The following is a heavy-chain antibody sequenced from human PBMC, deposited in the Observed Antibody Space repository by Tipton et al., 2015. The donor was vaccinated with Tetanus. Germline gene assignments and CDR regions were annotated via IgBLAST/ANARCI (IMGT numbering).Heavy chain of an antibody. J-gene: IGHJ5*02. CDR2: IYDSGNT. D-gene: IGHD3-10*01. CDR3: ASGRLTYYYGSGSRGWFDP. Sequence: LRLSCTVSGDSIRGGGYYWTWIRQHPGKGLEWIGYIYDSGNTYYNPSLKSRLSISVDTSKNQFSLKVTSVTAADTAVYCCASGRLTYYYGSGSRGWFDPWGQRTPVTVSS. CDR1: GDSIRGGGYY. V-gene: IGHV4-31*03.